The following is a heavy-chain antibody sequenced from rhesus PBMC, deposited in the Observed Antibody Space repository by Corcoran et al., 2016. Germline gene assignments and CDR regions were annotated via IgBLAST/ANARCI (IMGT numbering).Heavy chain of an antibody. V-gene: IGHV4-165*02. CDR3: ARKTYCSGIYCYYYGLDS. D-gene: IGHD2-27*01. Sequence: QVQLQESGPGLVKPSETLSLTCAVSGGSISGYYWNWIRQPPGKGLEGIGYIGGSSGSTYYNPSLKSRVTISTDTSKNQFSLKLSSVTAADTAVYYCARKTYCSGIYCYYYGLDSWGQGVVVTVSS. CDR2: IGGSSGST. J-gene: IGHJ6*01. CDR1: GGSISGYY.